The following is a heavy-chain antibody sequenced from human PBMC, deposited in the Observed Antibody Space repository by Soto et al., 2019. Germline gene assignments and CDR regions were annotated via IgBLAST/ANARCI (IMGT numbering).Heavy chain of an antibody. CDR2: IWSRGNNK. J-gene: IGHJ6*02. CDR3: ARGRGSATDYYFYGMDV. CDR1: GFTFSTYD. Sequence: GGSLRLSCSASGFTFSTYDIHWVRQAPGKGLEWVAVIWSRGNNKFYVDSVKGRFTISRDNSKNTVYLQMNSLRAEDTAVYYCARGRGSATDYYFYGMDVWGQGTTVTVSS. D-gene: IGHD6-25*01. V-gene: IGHV3-33*01.